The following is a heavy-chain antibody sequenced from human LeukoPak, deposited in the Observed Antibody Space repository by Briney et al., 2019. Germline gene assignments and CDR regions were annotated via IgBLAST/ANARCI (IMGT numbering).Heavy chain of an antibody. CDR2: IYPGDSDT. V-gene: IGHV5-51*01. D-gene: IGHD3/OR15-3a*01. J-gene: IGHJ4*02. CDR1: GYRFTSYW. Sequence: GESLKISCQGSGYRFTSYWIAWMRQMPGKGLEWMGNIYPGDSDTRYSPSFQGQVTFSADKSISTAYLQWSSLKASDTAMYYCARGTGVHLNFDYWGQGTLVTVSS. CDR3: ARGTGVHLNFDY.